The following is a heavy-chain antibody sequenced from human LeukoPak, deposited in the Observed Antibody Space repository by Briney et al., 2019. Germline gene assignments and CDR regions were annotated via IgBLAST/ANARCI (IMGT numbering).Heavy chain of an antibody. CDR1: GGSISSGGYY. CDR2: IYHSGST. CDR3: ARGDHFGVEKGYYDSSGLFDY. Sequence: SETLSLTCTVSGGSISSGGYYWSWIRQPPGKGLEWIVYIYHSGSTYYNPSLKRRVTISVDRSKNQFSLKLSSVTAADTAVYYCARGDHFGVEKGYYDSSGLFDYWGQGTLVTVSS. J-gene: IGHJ4*02. V-gene: IGHV4-30-2*01. D-gene: IGHD3-22*01.